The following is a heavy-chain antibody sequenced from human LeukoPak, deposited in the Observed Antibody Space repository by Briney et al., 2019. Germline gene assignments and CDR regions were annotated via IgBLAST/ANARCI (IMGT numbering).Heavy chain of an antibody. CDR1: GFTFSSYS. CDR3: AKEDCSGGSCYFWFDP. V-gene: IGHV3-48*04. D-gene: IGHD2-15*01. J-gene: IGHJ5*02. Sequence: GGSLRLSCAASGFTFSSYSMNWVRQAPGKGLEWVSYISSSSSTIYYADSVKGRFTISRDNAKNSLYLQMNSLRAEDTALYYCAKEDCSGGSCYFWFDPWGQGTLVTVSS. CDR2: ISSSSSTI.